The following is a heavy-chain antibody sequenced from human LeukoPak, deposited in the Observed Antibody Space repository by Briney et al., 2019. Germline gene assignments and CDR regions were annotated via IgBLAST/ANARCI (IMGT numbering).Heavy chain of an antibody. CDR3: ARGSRNLRNYFDY. CDR2: INHSGST. D-gene: IGHD1-7*01. J-gene: IGHJ4*02. Sequence: SETLSLTCAVYGGSFSGYYWSWIRQPPGKGLEWIGEINHSGSTNYNPSLKSRVTISVDTSKNQFSLKLSSVTAADTAVYYCARGSRNLRNYFDYWGQGTLVTVSS. CDR1: GGSFSGYY. V-gene: IGHV4-34*01.